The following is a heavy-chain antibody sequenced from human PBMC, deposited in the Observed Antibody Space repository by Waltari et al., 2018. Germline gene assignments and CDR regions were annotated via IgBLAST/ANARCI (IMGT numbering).Heavy chain of an antibody. CDR1: GFSFSSYA. Sequence: QVQLVESGGGVVQPGRSLRLSCAASGFSFSSYAMYWVRQAPGKGLEWVSLRSFDGSNKNNADSVKGRFTISRDNSKNTVYLQMNSLRPEDTAIYYCARGPGGYSGYFDYWGQGILVTVSS. CDR3: ARGPGGYSGYFDY. J-gene: IGHJ4*02. V-gene: IGHV3-30-3*01. D-gene: IGHD5-12*01. CDR2: RSFDGSNK.